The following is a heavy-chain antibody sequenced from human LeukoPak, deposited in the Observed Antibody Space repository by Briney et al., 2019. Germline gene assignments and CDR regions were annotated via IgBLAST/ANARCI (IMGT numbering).Heavy chain of an antibody. V-gene: IGHV3-30*03. Sequence: GGSLRLSCAASGFSFSTYWMTWVRQAPGKGLEWVAVISYDGSNKYYADSVKGRFTISRDNSKNTLYLQMNSLRAEDTAVYYCARDGGWDYSNSFDYWGQGTLVTVSS. CDR2: ISYDGSNK. D-gene: IGHD4-11*01. CDR1: GFSFSTYW. CDR3: ARDGGWDYSNSFDY. J-gene: IGHJ4*02.